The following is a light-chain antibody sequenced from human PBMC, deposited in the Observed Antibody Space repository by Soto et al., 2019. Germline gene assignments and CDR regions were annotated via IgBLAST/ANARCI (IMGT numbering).Light chain of an antibody. V-gene: IGKV1-39*01. CDR1: QSISSY. Sequence: DIPMTQSPSSLSASVGDRVTITCRASQSISSYLNWYQQKPGKAPKLLIYAASSLQSGVPSRFSGSGSGTYFPLTISSLQPEDFATYYCQQSYSTPLFAFGPGTKVDIK. J-gene: IGKJ3*01. CDR3: QQSYSTPLFA. CDR2: AAS.